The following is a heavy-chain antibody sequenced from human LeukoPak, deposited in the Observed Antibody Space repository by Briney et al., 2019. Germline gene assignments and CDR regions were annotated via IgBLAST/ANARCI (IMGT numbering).Heavy chain of an antibody. V-gene: IGHV3-9*01. J-gene: IGHJ6*02. Sequence: GGSLRLSCAASGFTFDDYAMHWVRQAPGKGLEWVSGISWNSGSIGYADSVKGRFTISRDNAKNSLYLQMNSLRAEDTALYYCAKDKSTVTTEYYGMDVWGQGTTVTVSS. CDR3: AKDKSTVTTEYYGMDV. CDR1: GFTFDDYA. D-gene: IGHD4-4*01. CDR2: ISWNSGSI.